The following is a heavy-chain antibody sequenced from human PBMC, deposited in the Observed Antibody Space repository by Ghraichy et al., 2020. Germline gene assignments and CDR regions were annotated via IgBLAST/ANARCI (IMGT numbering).Heavy chain of an antibody. J-gene: IGHJ5*02. CDR2: IYYIGST. Sequence: SETLSLTCTVSGGSISRYYWSWIRQPPGKGLEWIGYIYYIGSTNYNPSLKSRVTISVDTSKNQFSLKLSSVTAADTAVYYCARDRDTSMGPRGWFDPWGQGTLVTVSS. CDR3: ARDRDTSMGPRGWFDP. D-gene: IGHD5-18*01. CDR1: GGSISRYY. V-gene: IGHV4-59*01.